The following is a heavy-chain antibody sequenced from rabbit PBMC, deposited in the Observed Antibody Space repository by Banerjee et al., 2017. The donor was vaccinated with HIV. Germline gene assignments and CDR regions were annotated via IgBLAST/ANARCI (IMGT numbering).Heavy chain of an antibody. CDR2: IGAAST. D-gene: IGHD4-1*01. CDR3: ARDLAGVIGWNFDL. CDR1: GFSFSGSYW. V-gene: IGHV1S45*01. J-gene: IGHJ4*01. Sequence: QEQLVESGGGLVKPGGSLTLTCTASGFSFSGSYWICWVRQAPVTGLEWTACIGAASTYYATWAKGRFTISKTSSTTVALQMTSLTAADTATYFCARDLAGVIGWNFDLWGPGTLVTVS.